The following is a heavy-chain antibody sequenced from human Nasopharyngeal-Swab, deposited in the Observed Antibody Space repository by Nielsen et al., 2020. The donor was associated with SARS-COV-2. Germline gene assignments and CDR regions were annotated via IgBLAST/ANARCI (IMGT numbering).Heavy chain of an antibody. J-gene: IGHJ4*02. Sequence: SVKVSCKASGYTFTSYDISWVRQATGQGLEWMGWMNPNSGNTGYAQKFQGRVTMTRNTSISTAYMELSSLRSEDTAVYYCATRGRGYSSGWYYRGSEYYFDYWGQGTLVTVSS. D-gene: IGHD6-19*01. V-gene: IGHV1-8*01. CDR3: ATRGRGYSSGWYYRGSEYYFDY. CDR2: MNPNSGNT. CDR1: GYTFTSYD.